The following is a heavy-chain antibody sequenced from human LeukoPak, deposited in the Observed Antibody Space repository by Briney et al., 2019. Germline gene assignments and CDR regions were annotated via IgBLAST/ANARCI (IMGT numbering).Heavy chain of an antibody. CDR1: GGSISSGGYY. J-gene: IGHJ4*02. D-gene: IGHD6-13*01. CDR3: ARIGSSSCPDCNY. CDR2: IYYSGST. V-gene: IGHV4-31*03. Sequence: SETLSLTCTVSGGSISSGGYYWSWIRQHPGKGLEWIGYIYYSGSTYYNPSLKSRVTMSVDTSKSQFSLRLTSVTAADTAVYYCARIGSSSCPDCNYWGQGTLVTVSS.